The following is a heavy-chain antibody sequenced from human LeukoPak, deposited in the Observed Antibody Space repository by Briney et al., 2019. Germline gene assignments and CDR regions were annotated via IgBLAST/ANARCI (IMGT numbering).Heavy chain of an antibody. D-gene: IGHD6-13*01. CDR3: ARELGIAAAGTGWFDP. CDR1: GGTFSSYA. J-gene: IGHJ5*02. Sequence: KVSCKASGGTFSSYAISWVRQAPGQGLEWMGGIIPIFGTANYAQKFQGRVTITADESTSTAYMELSSLRSEDTAVYYCARELGIAAAGTGWFDPWGQGTLVTVSS. CDR2: IIPIFGTA. V-gene: IGHV1-69*01.